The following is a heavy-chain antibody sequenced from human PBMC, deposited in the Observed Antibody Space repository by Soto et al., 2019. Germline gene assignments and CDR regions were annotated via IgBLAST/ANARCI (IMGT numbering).Heavy chain of an antibody. D-gene: IGHD5-12*01. CDR1: GYTFTSYG. V-gene: IGHV1-18*01. Sequence: QVQLVQSGAEVKKPGASVKVSCKASGYTFTSYGISWVRQAPAQGLEWMGWIRAYNSNRNYAQKLQGRVNMTTDTSTSTAYMELRSLRSDDTAVYYCATAPVATLWYFDLWGRGTLVTVSS. CDR2: IRAYNSNR. CDR3: ATAPVATLWYFDL. J-gene: IGHJ2*01.